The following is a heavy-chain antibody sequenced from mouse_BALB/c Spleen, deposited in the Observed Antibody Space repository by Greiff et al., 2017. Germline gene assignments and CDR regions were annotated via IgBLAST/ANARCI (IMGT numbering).Heavy chain of an antibody. J-gene: IGHJ2*01. D-gene: IGHD1-1*01. V-gene: IGHV1S22*01. CDR3: TRDGSSGDYPLFDY. Sequence: LKQPGSELVRPGASVKLSCKASGYTFTSYWMHWVKQRPGQGLEWIGNIYPGSGSTNYDEKFKSKATLTVDTSSSTAYMQLSSLTSEDSAVYYCTRDGSSGDYPLFDYWGQGTTLTVSS. CDR2: IYPGSGST. CDR1: GYTFTSYW.